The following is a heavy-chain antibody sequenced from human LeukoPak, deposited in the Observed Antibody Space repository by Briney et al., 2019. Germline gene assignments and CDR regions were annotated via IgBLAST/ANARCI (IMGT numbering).Heavy chain of an antibody. CDR3: ARGAPPYDFWSGYKSEYFQH. CDR2: INPNSGAT. Sequence: GASVKVSCKSSGYTFTDYYLHWVRQAPRQGLEWMGWINPNSGATKYAQKLQGRVTMTTDTSTSTAYMELRSLRSDDTAVYYCARGAPPYDFWSGYKSEYFQHWGQGTLVTVSS. CDR1: GYTFTDYY. J-gene: IGHJ1*01. D-gene: IGHD3-3*01. V-gene: IGHV1-2*02.